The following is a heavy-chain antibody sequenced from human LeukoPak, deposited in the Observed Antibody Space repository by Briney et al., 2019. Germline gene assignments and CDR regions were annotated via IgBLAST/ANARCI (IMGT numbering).Heavy chain of an antibody. V-gene: IGHV3-23*01. J-gene: IGHJ4*02. CDR1: GFTFSSCA. D-gene: IGHD2-2*02. CDR2: ISGSGGST. CDR3: AKARYISHLYYFDY. Sequence: GGSLRLSCAASGFTFSSCAMSWVRQAPGKGLEWVSAISGSGGSTYYADSVKGRFTISRDNSKNTLYLQMNSLRAEDTAVYYCAKARYISHLYYFDYWGQGTLVTVSS.